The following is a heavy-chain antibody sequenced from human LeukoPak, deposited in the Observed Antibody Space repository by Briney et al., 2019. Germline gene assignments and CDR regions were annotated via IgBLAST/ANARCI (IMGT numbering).Heavy chain of an antibody. Sequence: PGGSLRLSCAASGFTFSNYGMNWVRQAPGKGLEWVSSISSTSSYIYYADSVKGRFTISRDNAKNSVYLQMNSLRAEDTAVYYCARGGGGAYYYGSGAEFDYWGQGTLVTVSS. CDR3: ARGGGGAYYYGSGAEFDY. CDR1: GFTFSNYG. CDR2: ISSTSSYI. D-gene: IGHD3-10*01. J-gene: IGHJ4*02. V-gene: IGHV3-21*01.